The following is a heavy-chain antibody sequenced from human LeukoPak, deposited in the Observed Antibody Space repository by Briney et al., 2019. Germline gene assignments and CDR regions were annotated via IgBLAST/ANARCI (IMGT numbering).Heavy chain of an antibody. V-gene: IGHV4-61*02. D-gene: IGHD3-3*01. Sequence: SETLSLTCTVSGGSISSGSYYWSWIRQPAGKGLEWIGRIYTSGSTNYNPSLKSRVTISVDTSKNQFSLKLSSVTAADTAVYYCAGFWSDYYEFDYWGQGTLVTVSS. J-gene: IGHJ4*02. CDR3: AGFWSDYYEFDY. CDR1: GGSISSGSYY. CDR2: IYTSGST.